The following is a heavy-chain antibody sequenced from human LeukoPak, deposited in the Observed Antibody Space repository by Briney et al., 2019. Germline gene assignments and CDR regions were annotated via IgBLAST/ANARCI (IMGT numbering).Heavy chain of an antibody. V-gene: IGHV3-30-3*01. CDR1: GFTFSSSA. Sequence: GGSLRLSCAASGFTFSSSAMSWVRQAPGKGLEWVAVISYDGSNKYYADSVKGRFTISRDNSKNTLYLQMNSLRTEDTAVYYCARGSVAAAPRAFDIWGQGTMVTVSS. CDR3: ARGSVAAAPRAFDI. CDR2: ISYDGSNK. J-gene: IGHJ3*02. D-gene: IGHD2-15*01.